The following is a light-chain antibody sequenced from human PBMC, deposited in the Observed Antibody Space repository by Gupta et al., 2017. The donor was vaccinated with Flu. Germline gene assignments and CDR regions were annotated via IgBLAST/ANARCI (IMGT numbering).Light chain of an antibody. V-gene: IGLV2-23*01. J-gene: IGLJ3*02. CDR3: CSYAGDNTWV. CDR1: TSDVGNHKF. CDR2: EGT. Sequence: QSALPHPASLSGSPGQSITISCIGTTSDVGNHKFVSWYQQHPGKVPKLIIYEGTKRPSGVSSRCSGSKSETAASLAISGLQAEDEAHYDCCSYAGDNTWVFGGGTNLTVL.